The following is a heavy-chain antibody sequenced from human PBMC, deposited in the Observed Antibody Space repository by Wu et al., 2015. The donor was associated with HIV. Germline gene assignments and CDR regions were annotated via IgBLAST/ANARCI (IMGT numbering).Heavy chain of an antibody. CDR1: GNSFSSFA. CDR2: LTLIFGTS. J-gene: IGHJ3*01. CDR3: TTPGYYYESSNVEDAFDL. V-gene: IGHV1-69*05. D-gene: IGHD3-22*01. Sequence: QVQLVQSGAEVKQPGSSVKVSCKSSGNSFSSFAINWVRQAPGQGLEWLGGLTLIFGTSKFAQTFQGRITITTDESKAIVYMELSSLRSEDTAIYYCTTPGYYYESSNVEDAFDLWGQGTLVTVSS.